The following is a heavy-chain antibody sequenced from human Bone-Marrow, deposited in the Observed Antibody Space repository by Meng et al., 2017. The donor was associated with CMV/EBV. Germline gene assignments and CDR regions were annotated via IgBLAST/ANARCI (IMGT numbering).Heavy chain of an antibody. J-gene: IGHJ4*02. CDR2: ISAYNGNT. CDR3: ARTSPTGPLDY. CDR1: GYTFTSYG. D-gene: IGHD1-14*01. Sequence: ASVKVSCKASGYTFTSYGISWVRPAPGQGLECMGWISAYNGNTNYAQKLQGRVTMTTATSTSTAYMELRRLRSDDTGVYYCARTSPTGPLDYWGQGTLVTVSS. V-gene: IGHV1-18*01.